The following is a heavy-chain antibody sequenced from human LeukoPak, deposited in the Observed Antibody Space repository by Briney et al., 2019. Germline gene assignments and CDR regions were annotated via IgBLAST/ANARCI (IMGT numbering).Heavy chain of an antibody. CDR3: ARVRRYGSGSLDYYYMDV. J-gene: IGHJ6*03. V-gene: IGHV4-38-2*02. Sequence: PSETLSLTCTVSDYSITNGYYWGWIRQPPGKGLEWIGSIYHSGSTYYNPSLKSRVTISVDTSKNQFSLKLSSVTAADTAEYYCARVRRYGSGSLDYYYMDVWGKGTTVTISS. CDR2: IYHSGST. CDR1: DYSITNGYY. D-gene: IGHD3-10*01.